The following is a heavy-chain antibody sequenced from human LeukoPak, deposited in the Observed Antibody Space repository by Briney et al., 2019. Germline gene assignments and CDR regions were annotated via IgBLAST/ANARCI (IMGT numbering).Heavy chain of an antibody. V-gene: IGHV1-46*01. CDR1: GYTFTSYG. D-gene: IGHD3-9*01. J-gene: IGHJ4*02. Sequence: GASVKVSCKASGYTFTSYGISWVRQAPGQGLEWMGIINPSGGSTSYAQKFQGRVTMTRDMSTSTVYMELSSLRSEDTAVYYCARELRYFDWLSYRGMTARHPFDYWGQGTLVTVSS. CDR3: ARELRYFDWLSYRGMTARHPFDY. CDR2: INPSGGST.